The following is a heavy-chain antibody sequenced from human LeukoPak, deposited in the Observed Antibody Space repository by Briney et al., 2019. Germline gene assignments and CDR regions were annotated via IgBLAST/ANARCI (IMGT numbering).Heavy chain of an antibody. J-gene: IGHJ5*02. CDR2: SIPIFGTA. CDR1: GGTFSSYA. V-gene: IGHV1-69*05. Sequence: SVKVSCKASGGTFSSYAISWVRQAPGQGLEWMGRSIPIFGTANYAQKFQGRVTITTDESTSTAYMELSSLRSEDTAVYYCARVGGYSYGFWFDPWGQGTLVTVSS. D-gene: IGHD5-18*01. CDR3: ARVGGYSYGFWFDP.